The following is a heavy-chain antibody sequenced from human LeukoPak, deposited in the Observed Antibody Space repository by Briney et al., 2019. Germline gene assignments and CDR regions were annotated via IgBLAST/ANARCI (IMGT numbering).Heavy chain of an antibody. CDR2: IYYSGST. J-gene: IGHJ4*01. CDR3: ARCDYPGYFDN. CDR1: GGSISSYY. D-gene: IGHD4-11*01. Sequence: PSETLSLTCTVSGGSISSYYWSWIRQPPGKGLEWIGYIYYSGSTNYNPSLKSRVTISVDTSKNQFSLKLSSVTAAVTAVYYCARCDYPGYFDNWGQGTLVTVSS. V-gene: IGHV4-59*01.